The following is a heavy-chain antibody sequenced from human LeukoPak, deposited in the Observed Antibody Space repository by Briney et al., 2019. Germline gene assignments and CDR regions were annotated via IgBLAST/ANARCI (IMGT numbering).Heavy chain of an antibody. D-gene: IGHD5-24*01. CDR1: GGSISSYY. CDR3: ATVYNETDAFDI. V-gene: IGHV4-59*01. CDR2: IYYSGST. Sequence: SETLSLTCTVSGGSISSYYWSWIRQPPGKGLEWIGYIYYSGSTNYNPSLKSRVTISVDTSKNQFTLKLSSVTAADTAVYYCATVYNETDAFDIWGQGTMVTVSS. J-gene: IGHJ3*02.